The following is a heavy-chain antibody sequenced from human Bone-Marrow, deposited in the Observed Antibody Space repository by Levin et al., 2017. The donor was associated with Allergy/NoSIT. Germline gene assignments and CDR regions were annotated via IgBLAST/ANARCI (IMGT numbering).Heavy chain of an antibody. CDR3: ARDIFEILTGFSSKNHFYGMDV. V-gene: IGHV1-69*13. CDR1: GGLFTSYA. D-gene: IGHD3-9*01. J-gene: IGHJ6*02. Sequence: SVKVSCKASGGLFTSYAISWLRQAPGQGLEWMGGIISIFHTTQYARRFQGRVTMTADESTSTAYMELTRLTSEDTAVYYCARDIFEILTGFSSKNHFYGMDVWGQGTTVTVS. CDR2: IISIFHTT.